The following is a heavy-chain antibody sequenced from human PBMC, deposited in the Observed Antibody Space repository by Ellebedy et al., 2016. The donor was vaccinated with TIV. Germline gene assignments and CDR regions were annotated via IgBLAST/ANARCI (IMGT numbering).Heavy chain of an antibody. CDR3: ARDQWLGRAYYFDY. Sequence: GESLKISCAASGFTFSNYWMTWVRQAPGKGLEWVANIKQDGSERHYVDSVKSRFAISRDNAKNSLYLQMNSLGDEDTAVYYCARDQWLGRAYYFDYWGQGTLVTVSS. J-gene: IGHJ4*02. D-gene: IGHD6-19*01. CDR1: GFTFSNYW. V-gene: IGHV3-7*01. CDR2: IKQDGSER.